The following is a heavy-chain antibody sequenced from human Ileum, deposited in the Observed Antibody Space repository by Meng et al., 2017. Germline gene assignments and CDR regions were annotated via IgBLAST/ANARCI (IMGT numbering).Heavy chain of an antibody. CDR1: GDSVSSNSAA. V-gene: IGHV6-1*01. D-gene: IGHD1-26*01. J-gene: IGHJ4*02. CDR3: AVGNYYFDY. Sequence: QVQLQQSGTGLVKPSQPLSLTCAISGDSVSSNSAALNWIRQSPSRGLEWLGRTYYRSKWYNDYAVSVKSRITINPDTSKNQFSLQLDSVTPEDTAVYYCAVGNYYFDYWGQGTLVTVSS. CDR2: TYYRSKWYN.